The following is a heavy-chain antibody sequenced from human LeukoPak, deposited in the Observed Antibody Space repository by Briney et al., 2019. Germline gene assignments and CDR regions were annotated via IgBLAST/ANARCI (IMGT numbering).Heavy chain of an antibody. V-gene: IGHV3-23*01. Sequence: GGSVTLSCAASGFTFSSYAMSWVRQAPGKGLEWVSAISGSGGSTYYADSVKGRSTISRDNSKNTLYLQMNSLRAEDTAVYYCAKDSPVLYSFGLFGYWGPDALVTFSS. CDR1: GFTFSSYA. J-gene: IGHJ4*01. CDR3: AKDSPVLYSFGLFGY. CDR2: ISGSGGST. D-gene: IGHD5-18*01.